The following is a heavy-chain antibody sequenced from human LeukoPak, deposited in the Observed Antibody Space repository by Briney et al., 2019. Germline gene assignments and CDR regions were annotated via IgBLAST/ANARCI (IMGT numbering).Heavy chain of an antibody. Sequence: QTGGSLRLSCAASGFTFSSYAMHWVRQAPGKGLEWVAVISYDGSNKYYADSVKGRFTISRDNSKNTLYLQMNSLRAEDTAVYYCARFYGSGRKHFDYWGQGTLVTVSS. J-gene: IGHJ4*02. V-gene: IGHV3-30*14. CDR1: GFTFSSYA. CDR3: ARFYGSGRKHFDY. D-gene: IGHD3-10*01. CDR2: ISYDGSNK.